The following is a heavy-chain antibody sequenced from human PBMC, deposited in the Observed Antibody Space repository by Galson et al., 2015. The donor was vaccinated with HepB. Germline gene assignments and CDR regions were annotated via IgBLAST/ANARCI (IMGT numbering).Heavy chain of an antibody. CDR3: ARGPTTYSSSWFYAFDY. CDR1: GYTFTSYD. D-gene: IGHD6-13*01. Sequence: SVKVSCKASGYTFTSYDINWVRQATGQGLEWMGWMNPNSGNTGYAQKFQGRVTMTRNTSISTAYMELSSLRSEDTAVYYCARGPTTYSSSWFYAFDYWGQGTLVTASS. V-gene: IGHV1-8*01. J-gene: IGHJ4*02. CDR2: MNPNSGNT.